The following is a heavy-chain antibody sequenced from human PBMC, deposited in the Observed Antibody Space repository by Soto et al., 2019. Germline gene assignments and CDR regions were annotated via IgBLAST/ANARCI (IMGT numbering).Heavy chain of an antibody. D-gene: IGHD4-17*01. V-gene: IGHV4-59*12. J-gene: IGHJ4*02. CDR3: AREDMTTVTIRP. CDR2: IYHSGST. Sequence: SETLSLTCTVSGGSISSYYWSWIRQPPGKGLEWIGEIYHSGSTNYNPSLKSRVTISVDKSKNQFSLKLSSVTAADTAVYYCAREDMTTVTIRPWGQGTLVTVSS. CDR1: GGSISSYY.